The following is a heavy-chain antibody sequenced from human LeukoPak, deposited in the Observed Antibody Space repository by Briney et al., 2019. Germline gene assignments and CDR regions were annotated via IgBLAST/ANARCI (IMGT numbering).Heavy chain of an antibody. CDR3: TRAAKYDILTGQPPADAFDI. CDR1: GFTFRSYA. V-gene: IGHV3-23*01. Sequence: GGSLRLSCAASGFTFRSYAMNWVRQAPRKGLESVPAISGNVVSTYYADSVKGRFTISRDNSKNTLYLQMNSLRAEDTAVYYCTRAAKYDILTGQPPADAFDIWGQGTMVTVSS. J-gene: IGHJ3*02. CDR2: ISGNVVST. D-gene: IGHD3-9*01.